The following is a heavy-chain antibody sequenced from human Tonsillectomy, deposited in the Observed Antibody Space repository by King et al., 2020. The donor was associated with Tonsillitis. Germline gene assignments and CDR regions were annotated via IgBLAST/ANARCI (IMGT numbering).Heavy chain of an antibody. D-gene: IGHD2-21*01. CDR2: TWYDGSNK. Sequence: VQLVESGGGVVQPGRSLRLSCAASGFTFSSYGMHWVRQAPGKGLEWVAVTWYDGSNKYYADSVKGRFTISRDNSKKTLYLRMNSLRAEDTAVYYCARDSCGGDCYYSDYWGQGTLVTVSS. J-gene: IGHJ4*02. V-gene: IGHV3-33*01. CDR3: ARDSCGGDCYYSDY. CDR1: GFTFSSYG.